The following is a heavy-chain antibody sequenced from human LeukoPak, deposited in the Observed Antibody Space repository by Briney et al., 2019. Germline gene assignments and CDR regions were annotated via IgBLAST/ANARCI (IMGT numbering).Heavy chain of an antibody. CDR3: ARDLAGHYYGSGSSFDY. Sequence: PGGSLRLSCAASGFTFSSYWMSWVRQAPGKGLEGVANIREDGNEKYYADSVKGQFTISRDNAKNSLFLQMDSLRAEDTAVYYCARDLAGHYYGSGSSFDYWGQGTLVTVSS. D-gene: IGHD3-10*01. CDR1: GFTFSSYW. J-gene: IGHJ4*02. V-gene: IGHV3-7*01. CDR2: IREDGNEK.